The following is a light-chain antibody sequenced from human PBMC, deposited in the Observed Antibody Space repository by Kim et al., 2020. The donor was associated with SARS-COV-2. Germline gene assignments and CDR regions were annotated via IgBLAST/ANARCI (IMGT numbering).Light chain of an antibody. CDR3: QQYGSTPYT. CDR1: QSVGSSL. J-gene: IGKJ2*01. Sequence: LSPGERATLSCMASQSVGSSLLAWYQQKPGQAPRLLIYEAFKRVAGIPDSFSGSGSGTDFTLTISRPEPEDFAMYYCQQYGSTPYTFGQGTKLEI. V-gene: IGKV3-20*01. CDR2: EAF.